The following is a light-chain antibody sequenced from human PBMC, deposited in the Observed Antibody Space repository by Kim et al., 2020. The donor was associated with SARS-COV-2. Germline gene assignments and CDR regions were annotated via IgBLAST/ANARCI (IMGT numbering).Light chain of an antibody. CDR1: SLRSYY. V-gene: IGLV3-19*01. CDR3: NSRDSSGNHYV. CDR2: GKN. Sequence: SSELTQDPAVSVALGQTVRITCQGDSLRSYYASWYQQKPGQAPVLVIYGKNNRPSVIPDRFSGSSSGNTASLTIPGAQAEDEADYYCNSRDSSGNHYVFGTGTKVTVL. J-gene: IGLJ1*01.